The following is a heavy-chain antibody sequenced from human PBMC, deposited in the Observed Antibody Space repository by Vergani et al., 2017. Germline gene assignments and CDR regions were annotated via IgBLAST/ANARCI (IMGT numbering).Heavy chain of an antibody. CDR1: GGTFSSYA. J-gene: IGHJ5*02. D-gene: IGHD3-16*02. CDR3: ARHSSPNDYVWGSYRYWFDP. V-gene: IGHV1-69*12. CDR2: IIPIFCTA. Sequence: QVQLVQSGAEVKKPGSSVKVSCKASGGTFSSYAISWVRQAPGQGLEWMGGIIPIFCTANYAQKFQGRVTITADESTGTAYMELSSLRSEDTAVYYCARHSSPNDYVWGSYRYWFDPWGQGTLVTVSS.